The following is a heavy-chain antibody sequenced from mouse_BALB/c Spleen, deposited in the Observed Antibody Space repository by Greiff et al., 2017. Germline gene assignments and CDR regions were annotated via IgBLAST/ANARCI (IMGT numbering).Heavy chain of an antibody. CDR2: IHPSDSET. CDR1: GYSFTSYW. CDR3: AREGFSSWFAY. V-gene: IGHV1-74*01. J-gene: IGHJ3*01. Sequence: VQLQQSGAELMKPGASVKLSCKASGYSFTSYWLNWVKQRPGQGLEWIGMIHPSDSETRINQKFKVKATLTVDKSSSTAYMQLSSPTSEDSAVYYCAREGFSSWFAYWGQGTLVTVSA.